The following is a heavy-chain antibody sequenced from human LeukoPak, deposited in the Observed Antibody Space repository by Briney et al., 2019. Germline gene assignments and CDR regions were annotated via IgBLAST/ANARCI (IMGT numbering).Heavy chain of an antibody. CDR3: ARASPRYSSGWYGTHYRMDV. D-gene: IGHD6-19*01. CDR2: IYYSGSS. Sequence: SETLSLTCTVAGGSISSSYYYWVWIRQPPGKGLEWIGSIYYSGSSNYNPSLKSRVTISVDTSKNQFSLKLSSVTAADTAVYYCARASPRYSSGWYGTHYRMDVWGQETTVTV. CDR1: GGSISSSYYY. V-gene: IGHV4-39*07. J-gene: IGHJ6*02.